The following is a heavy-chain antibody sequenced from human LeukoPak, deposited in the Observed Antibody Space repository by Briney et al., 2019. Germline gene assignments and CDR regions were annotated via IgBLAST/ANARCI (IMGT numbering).Heavy chain of an antibody. CDR2: ISWNSGSI. CDR3: AKDIRPYCSSTSCYTNWFDP. V-gene: IGHV3-9*01. J-gene: IGHJ5*02. D-gene: IGHD2-2*01. CDR1: GFTFDDYA. Sequence: GGSLRLSCAASGFTFDDYAMHWVRQAPGRGLEWVPGISWNSGSIGYADSVKGRFTISRDNAKNSLYLQMNSLRAEDTALYYCAKDIRPYCSSTSCYTNWFDPWGQGTLVTVSS.